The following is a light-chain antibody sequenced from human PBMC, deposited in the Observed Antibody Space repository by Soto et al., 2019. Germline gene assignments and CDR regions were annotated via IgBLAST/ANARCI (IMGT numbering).Light chain of an antibody. Sequence: QSVLTQPPSVSGAPGERVTISCTGNSSNNGAGYDVHWYQQFPGAAPKVLIHGNTNRPAGVPARFSGSKSGTSASLAITGLQAEDEADYYCQSYDSSRVVFGGGTKLTVL. CDR1: SSNNGAGYD. CDR2: GNT. J-gene: IGLJ2*01. V-gene: IGLV1-40*01. CDR3: QSYDSSRVV.